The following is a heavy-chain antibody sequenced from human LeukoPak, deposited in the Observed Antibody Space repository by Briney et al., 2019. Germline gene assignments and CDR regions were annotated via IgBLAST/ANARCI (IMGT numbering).Heavy chain of an antibody. Sequence: PGGSLRLSCAAYGFTFSSYNMNWVRQPPGKGLEWVSYISSSSSTIYYADSVKGRFTTSRDNAKNSLYLLMNSMRAEDTAVYYCARRYIYGFDYWGQGTLVTVSS. D-gene: IGHD5-18*01. V-gene: IGHV3-48*01. J-gene: IGHJ4*02. CDR1: GFTFSSYN. CDR3: ARRYIYGFDY. CDR2: ISSSSSTI.